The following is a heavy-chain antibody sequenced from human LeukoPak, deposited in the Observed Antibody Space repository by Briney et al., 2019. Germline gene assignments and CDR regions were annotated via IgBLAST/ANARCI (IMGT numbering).Heavy chain of an antibody. CDR2: ITRTSHSI. Sequence: GGSLRLSCAASGFTFSTYWMNWFRQTPGKGLEWISYITRTSHSIYYADSVKGRFTISRDNAKNSLFLQMSSLRAEDTAVYYCARGPYYYDSSGYHSNWFDPWGQGTLVTVSS. J-gene: IGHJ5*02. D-gene: IGHD3-22*01. V-gene: IGHV3-48*01. CDR3: ARGPYYYDSSGYHSNWFDP. CDR1: GFTFSTYW.